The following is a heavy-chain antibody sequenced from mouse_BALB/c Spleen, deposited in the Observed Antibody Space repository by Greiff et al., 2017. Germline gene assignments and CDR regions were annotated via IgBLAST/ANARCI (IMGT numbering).Heavy chain of an antibody. Sequence: VQLQQSGPVLARPGASVKMSCKASGYTFTSYCMHWVKQRPGQGLEWIGAIYPGNSDTSYNQKFKGKAKLTAVTSTSTAYMELSSLTTEDSAVYDCTRSDYCGGSYAMDYWGQGTSVTVSS. CDR1: GYTFTSYC. CDR2: IYPGNSDT. CDR3: TRSDYCGGSYAMDY. V-gene: IGHV1-5*01. J-gene: IGHJ4*01. D-gene: IGHD1-1*01.